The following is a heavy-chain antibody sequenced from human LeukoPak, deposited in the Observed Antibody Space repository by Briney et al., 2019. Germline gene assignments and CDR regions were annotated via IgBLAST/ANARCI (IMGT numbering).Heavy chain of an antibody. J-gene: IGHJ4*02. CDR1: GYTFTGYY. D-gene: IGHD3-10*01. Sequence: ASVKVSCKASGYTFTGYYMHWVRQAPGQGLEWMGWINPNSGGTNYAQKFQGRVTMTRDASISTAYMELSRLRSDDTAVYYCARERMVRGVITTLHYWGQGTLVTVSS. CDR2: INPNSGGT. CDR3: ARERMVRGVITTLHY. V-gene: IGHV1-2*02.